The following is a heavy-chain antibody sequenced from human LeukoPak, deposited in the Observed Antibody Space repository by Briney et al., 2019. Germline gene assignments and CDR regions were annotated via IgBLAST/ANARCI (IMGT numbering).Heavy chain of an antibody. CDR2: ISGSGGST. Sequence: PGGSLRLSCAASGFTFSSYAMSWVRQAPGKGLEWVSAISGSGGSTDYADSVKGRLTISRDNSKNTLYLQMNSLRAEDTAVYYCAKSPGGELGPHYYYYMDVWGKGTTVTISS. V-gene: IGHV3-23*01. CDR1: GFTFSSYA. CDR3: AKSPGGELGPHYYYYMDV. D-gene: IGHD1-26*01. J-gene: IGHJ6*03.